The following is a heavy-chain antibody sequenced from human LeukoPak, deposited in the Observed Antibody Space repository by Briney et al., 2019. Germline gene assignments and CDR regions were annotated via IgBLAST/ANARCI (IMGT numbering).Heavy chain of an antibody. CDR2: IKHDGSDK. CDR3: AKASGQAGYCSSTSCHYTFDY. J-gene: IGHJ4*02. CDR1: GFSFSDYW. D-gene: IGHD2-2*01. Sequence: GSLRLSCAASGFSFSDYWMSWVRQAPGKGLEWVGNIKHDGSDKNYVDSVKGRFTISRDNAKNSLSLQMNTLRAEDTAVYYCAKASGQAGYCSSTSCHYTFDYWGQGTLVTVSS. V-gene: IGHV3-7*01.